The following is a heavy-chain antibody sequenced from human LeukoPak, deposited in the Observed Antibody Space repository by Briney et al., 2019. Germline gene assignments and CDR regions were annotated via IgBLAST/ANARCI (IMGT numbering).Heavy chain of an antibody. Sequence: SETLSLTCTVSGDSISSGIHYWSWIRQPAGKGLEWIGRIYTSGSTNYNPSLKSRVTISLDTSKNQFSLNLSSVTAADTAVFYCAREIGIAAASSAFDIWGQGTMVTVSS. V-gene: IGHV4-61*02. D-gene: IGHD6-13*01. J-gene: IGHJ3*02. CDR3: AREIGIAAASSAFDI. CDR2: IYTSGST. CDR1: GDSISSGIHY.